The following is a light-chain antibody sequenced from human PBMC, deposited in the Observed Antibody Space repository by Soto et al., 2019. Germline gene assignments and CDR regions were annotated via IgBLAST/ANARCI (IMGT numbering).Light chain of an antibody. CDR3: SSYTSSSPPYV. CDR2: DVS. CDR1: SSDVGGYNY. J-gene: IGLJ1*01. V-gene: IGLV2-14*03. Sequence: QSVLTQPASVSGSPGQSFTISCTGTSSDVGGYNYVSWYQHHPGKAPKLMVYDVSNRPSGVSNRFSGSKSGNTASLTISGLQAEDEADYYCSSYTSSSPPYVFGTGTKVTVL.